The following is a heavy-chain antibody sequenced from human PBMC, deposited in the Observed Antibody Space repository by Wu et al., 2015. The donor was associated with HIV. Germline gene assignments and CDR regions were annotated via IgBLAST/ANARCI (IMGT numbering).Heavy chain of an antibody. CDR1: GYTFTGYY. Sequence: QVQLVQSGAEVKKPGASVKVSCKASGYTFTGYYMHWVRQAPGQGLEWMGWINPNSGGTNYAQKFQGRVTMTRDTSISTAYMELSRLRSDDTAVYYCARDIVVVPAAMFAFDIWGQGTMVTVSS. V-gene: IGHV1-2*02. D-gene: IGHD2-2*01. J-gene: IGHJ3*02. CDR2: INPNSGGT. CDR3: ARDIVVVPAAMFAFDI.